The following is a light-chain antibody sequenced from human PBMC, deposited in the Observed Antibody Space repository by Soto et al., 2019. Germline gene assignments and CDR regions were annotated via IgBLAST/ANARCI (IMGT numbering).Light chain of an antibody. Sequence: EIVLTQSPATLSLSPGERAALSCRASQGVGRFLAWYQQKPGQAPRLLIYDASNRATGIPARFSGSGSVTDFTLDIDNLEPEDFAVYHCQQRGGWPLTFGGGTKVEIK. CDR2: DAS. CDR3: QQRGGWPLT. J-gene: IGKJ4*01. V-gene: IGKV3-11*01. CDR1: QGVGRF.